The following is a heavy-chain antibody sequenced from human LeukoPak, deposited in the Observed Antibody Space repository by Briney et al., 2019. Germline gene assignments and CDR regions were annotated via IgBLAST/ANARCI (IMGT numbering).Heavy chain of an antibody. D-gene: IGHD6-19*01. CDR2: IYYSGST. J-gene: IGHJ4*02. V-gene: IGHV4-59*01. Sequence: PSETLSLTCTVSGGSISSYYWSWIRQPPGKGLEWIGYIYYSGSTNYNPSLRSRVTISVDTSKNQFSLKLSSVTAADTAVYYCARSIAVAGPGFDYWGQGTLVTVSP. CDR1: GGSISSYY. CDR3: ARSIAVAGPGFDY.